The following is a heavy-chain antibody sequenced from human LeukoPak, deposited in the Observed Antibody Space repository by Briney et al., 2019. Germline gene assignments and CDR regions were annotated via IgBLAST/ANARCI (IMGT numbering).Heavy chain of an antibody. CDR3: ARGAYGSGSYGDNWFDP. CDR1: GFTFSSYA. V-gene: IGHV3-30*14. D-gene: IGHD3-10*01. Sequence: PGGSLRLSGAASGFTFSSYAMHWVRQAPGKGLEGVAVISYDGSNKYYADSVKVRFTISRDNSKNTLYLQMNSLRAEDTAVYYCARGAYGSGSYGDNWFDPWGQGTLVTVSS. J-gene: IGHJ5*02. CDR2: ISYDGSNK.